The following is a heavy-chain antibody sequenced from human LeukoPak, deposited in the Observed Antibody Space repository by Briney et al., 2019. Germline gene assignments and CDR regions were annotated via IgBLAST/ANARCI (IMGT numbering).Heavy chain of an antibody. D-gene: IGHD3-3*01. Sequence: PGGSLRLSCAASGFIFSNYWMSWVRQAPGKGLEWVAKINEGGSEKHSVDSVKGRSTISRDNAKNSLYLEMNGLRAEDTAVYYCARYDGYDLRYWGQGTLVTVSS. V-gene: IGHV3-7*04. CDR1: GFIFSNYW. CDR3: ARYDGYDLRY. J-gene: IGHJ4*02. CDR2: INEGGSEK.